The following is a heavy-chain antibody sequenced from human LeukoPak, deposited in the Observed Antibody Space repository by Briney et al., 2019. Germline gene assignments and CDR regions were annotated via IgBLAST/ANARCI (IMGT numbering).Heavy chain of an antibody. J-gene: IGHJ4*02. CDR2: INPNSGGT. D-gene: IGHD4-23*01. V-gene: IGHV1-2*02. Sequence: GASVKVSCKASGYTFTGYYMHWVRQAPGQGLEWMGWINPNSGGTNYAQKFQGRVTMTRDTSISTTYMELSRLRSDDTAVYYCARLERPRRIVTTVVTSVSPLDYWGQGTLVTVSS. CDR1: GYTFTGYY. CDR3: ARLERPRRIVTTVVTSVSPLDY.